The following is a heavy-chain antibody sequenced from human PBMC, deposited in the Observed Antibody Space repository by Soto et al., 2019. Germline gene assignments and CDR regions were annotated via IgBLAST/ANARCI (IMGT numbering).Heavy chain of an antibody. CDR3: VRRGSGSWYFDY. J-gene: IGHJ4*02. CDR1: GGSISTNSYY. D-gene: IGHD6-13*01. CDR2: IYYSGST. V-gene: IGHV4-39*01. Sequence: QLQLQESGPGLVKPSDTLSLTCTVSGGSISTNSYYWGWIRQPPGKGLEWIGSIYYSGSTFYNPSLKSRVTISVDTSKNQFSLKLSSVTAADTAVFFCVRRGSGSWYFDYWGQGTLVTVSS.